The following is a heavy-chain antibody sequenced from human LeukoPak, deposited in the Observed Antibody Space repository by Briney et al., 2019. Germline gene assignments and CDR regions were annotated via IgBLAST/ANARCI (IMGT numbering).Heavy chain of an antibody. CDR1: GFTISNYW. J-gene: IGHJ4*02. V-gene: IGHV3-7*05. D-gene: IGHD3-22*01. CDR2: IKEDGSEK. CDR3: ARGEYYYDGGY. Sequence: PGGSLRLSCAVSGFTISNYWMSWVRQAPGKGLEWVANIKEDGSEKNYADSVKGRFTISRDNAKNSLYLQMNSLRAEDTAVYYCARGEYYYDGGYWGQGTLVTVSS.